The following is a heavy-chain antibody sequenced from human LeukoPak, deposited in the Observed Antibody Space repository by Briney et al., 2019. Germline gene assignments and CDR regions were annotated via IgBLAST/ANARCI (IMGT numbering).Heavy chain of an antibody. J-gene: IGHJ4*02. CDR2: IYGGGANT. Sequence: GGSLRLSCAASGFTVSSNYMSWVRQAPGKGLEWVSTIYGGGANTFYADSVKGRFTISRDDSKNMQFPQMDSLRPEDTAVYFCAKRITVAAGIYFDSWGQGTLVTVSS. CDR3: AKRITVAAGIYFDS. CDR1: GFTVSSNY. V-gene: IGHV3-53*01. D-gene: IGHD6-19*01.